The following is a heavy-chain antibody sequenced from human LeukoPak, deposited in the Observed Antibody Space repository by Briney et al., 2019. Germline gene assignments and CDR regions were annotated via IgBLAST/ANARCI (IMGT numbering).Heavy chain of an antibody. CDR3: ARVARYGDYIGGSDY. CDR1: GFTFTSYN. Sequence: GGSLRLSCAASGFTFTSYNMNWVRQAPGKGLEWVSSITSSSSYIYYADSVKGRFTISRYNAKNSLYLQMDSLRVEDTAVYYCARVARYGDYIGGSDYWGQGALVTVSS. J-gene: IGHJ4*02. D-gene: IGHD4-17*01. V-gene: IGHV3-21*06. CDR2: ITSSSSYI.